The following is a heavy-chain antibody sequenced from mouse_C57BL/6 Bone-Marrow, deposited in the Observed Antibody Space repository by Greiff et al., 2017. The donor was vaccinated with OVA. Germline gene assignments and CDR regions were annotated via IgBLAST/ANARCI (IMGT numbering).Heavy chain of an antibody. J-gene: IGHJ3*01. CDR3: ARDDYDSSWFAY. Sequence: EVKLMESGGGLVKPGGSLKLSCAASGFTFSSYAMSWVRQTPEKRLEWVATISDGGSYTYYPHNLKGRFTISRDNANNNLYLQMSHLKSEDTAMYYCARDDYDSSWFAYWGQGTLVTVSA. V-gene: IGHV5-4*01. D-gene: IGHD2-4*01. CDR2: ISDGGSYT. CDR1: GFTFSSYA.